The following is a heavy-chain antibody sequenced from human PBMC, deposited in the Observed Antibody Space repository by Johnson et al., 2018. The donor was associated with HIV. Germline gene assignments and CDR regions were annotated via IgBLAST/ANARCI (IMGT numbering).Heavy chain of an antibody. CDR1: GFTFSSYA. V-gene: IGHV3-30*04. CDR3: ARQSLRAFDI. Sequence: QVQLVESGGGLVKPGGSLRLSCAASGFTFSSYAMHWVRQAPGKGLEWVAVISFDGTSKYYADSVKGRFTISRDNSKNTLYLQMSSLRPEDTAVDYCARQSLRAFDIWGQGTMVTVSS. J-gene: IGHJ3*02. CDR2: ISFDGTSK.